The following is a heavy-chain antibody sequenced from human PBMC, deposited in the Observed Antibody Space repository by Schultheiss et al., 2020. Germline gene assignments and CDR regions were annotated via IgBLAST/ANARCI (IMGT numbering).Heavy chain of an antibody. J-gene: IGHJ6*03. D-gene: IGHD1-26*01. CDR1: GGSFSGYY. V-gene: IGHV4-34*01. CDR2: IYYSGST. Sequence: SATLSLTCAVYGGSFSGYYWSWIRQHPGKGLEWIGYIYYSGSTYYNPSLKSRVTISVDTSKNQFSLKLGSVTAADTAVYYCAREIARWELLSYYYYYYMDVWGKGTTVTVAS. CDR3: AREIARWELLSYYYYYYMDV.